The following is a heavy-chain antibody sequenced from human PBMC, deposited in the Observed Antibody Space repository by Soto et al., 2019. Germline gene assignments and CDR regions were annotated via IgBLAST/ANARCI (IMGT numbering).Heavy chain of an antibody. CDR1: GFTFSSYG. V-gene: IGHV3-30*18. D-gene: IGHD3-22*01. J-gene: IGHJ4*02. CDR3: AKDSYYYDSSGYHYYFDY. Sequence: GGSLRLSCAASGFTFSSYGMHWVRQAPGKGLEWVAVISYDGSNKYYADSVKGRFTISRDNSKNTLYLQMNSLRAEDTAVYYCAKDSYYYDSSGYHYYFDYWGQGTLVTVSS. CDR2: ISYDGSNK.